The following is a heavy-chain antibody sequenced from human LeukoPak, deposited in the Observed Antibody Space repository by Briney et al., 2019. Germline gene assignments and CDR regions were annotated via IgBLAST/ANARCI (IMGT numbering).Heavy chain of an antibody. V-gene: IGHV3-7*01. Sequence: GGSLRLSCAASGFTFSIYWMSWVRQAPGKGLEWVANIKQDGSEKYYVDSVKGRFTISRDNAKNSLYLQMNSLRAEDTAVYYCARDRRLEQSVFDYWGQGTLVTVSS. CDR1: GFTFSIYW. D-gene: IGHD1/OR15-1a*01. J-gene: IGHJ4*02. CDR2: IKQDGSEK. CDR3: ARDRRLEQSVFDY.